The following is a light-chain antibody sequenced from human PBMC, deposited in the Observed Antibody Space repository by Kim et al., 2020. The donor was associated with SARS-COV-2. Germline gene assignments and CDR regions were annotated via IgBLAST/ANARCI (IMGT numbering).Light chain of an antibody. Sequence: EIVMTQSPVTLSVSPGERATLSCRASQSVSNNLAWYQQKPGQAPRLLIYGASTRATGIPARFSGSGSGTEFTLTISSLQSEDFAVYYCQHYNNWPSFGQGTRLEIK. J-gene: IGKJ5*01. CDR3: QHYNNWPS. CDR2: GAS. CDR1: QSVSNN. V-gene: IGKV3-15*01.